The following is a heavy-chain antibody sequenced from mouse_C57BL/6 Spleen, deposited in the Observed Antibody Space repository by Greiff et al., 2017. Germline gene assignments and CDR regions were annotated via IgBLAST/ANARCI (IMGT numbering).Heavy chain of an antibody. Sequence: QVQLQQSGAELVRPGASVTLSCKASGYTFTDYEMHWVKQTPVHGLEWIGAIDPETGGTAYNQKFKGKAILTADKSSSTAYMELRSLTSEDSAVYYCTRDGYYEAMDYWGQGTSVTVSS. CDR2: IDPETGGT. CDR3: TRDGYYEAMDY. D-gene: IGHD2-3*01. J-gene: IGHJ4*01. V-gene: IGHV1-15*01. CDR1: GYTFTDYE.